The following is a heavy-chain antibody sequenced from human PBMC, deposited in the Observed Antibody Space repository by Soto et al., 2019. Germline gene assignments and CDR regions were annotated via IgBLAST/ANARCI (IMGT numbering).Heavy chain of an antibody. V-gene: IGHV4-34*01. CDR2: INHSGST. CDR3: ASLSGYDFDY. D-gene: IGHD5-12*01. J-gene: IGHJ4*02. CDR1: GGSFSGYY. Sequence: SETLSLTCAVYGGSFSGYYWSWIRQHPGKGLEWIGEINHSGSTNYNPSLKSRVTISVDTSKNQFSLKLSSVTAADTAVYYCASLSGYDFDYWGQGTLVTVSS.